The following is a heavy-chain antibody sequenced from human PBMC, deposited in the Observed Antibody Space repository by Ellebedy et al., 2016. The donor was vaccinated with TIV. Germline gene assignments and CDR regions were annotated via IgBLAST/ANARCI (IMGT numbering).Heavy chain of an antibody. CDR2: IHYRGTT. V-gene: IGHV4-31*03. CDR1: GGSISSNDYY. Sequence: SETLSLTXTISGGSISSNDYYWNWIRQHPGKGLEWIGYIHYRGTTYYNPSLKSRITILLDTSKNQFSLKLSSVTAADTAVYYCARGFVEMATPIPDYWGQGTLVTVSS. D-gene: IGHD5-24*01. CDR3: ARGFVEMATPIPDY. J-gene: IGHJ4*02.